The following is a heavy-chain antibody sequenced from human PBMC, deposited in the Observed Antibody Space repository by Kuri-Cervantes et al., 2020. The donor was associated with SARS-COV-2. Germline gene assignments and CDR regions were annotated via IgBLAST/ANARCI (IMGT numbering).Heavy chain of an antibody. J-gene: IGHJ4*02. CDR1: EFIFSTYG. CDR3: VRSLYTSGYLYFDL. Sequence: GESLKISCVASEFIFSTYGMHWVRQAPGEGLGWVAVIMPAGNNIYYVDSVTGRFTISRDNYRNTLYLQMNSLRADDTAVYFCVRSLYTSGYLYFDLWGQGTLVTVSS. D-gene: IGHD5-12*01. CDR2: IMPAGNNI. V-gene: IGHV3-33*08.